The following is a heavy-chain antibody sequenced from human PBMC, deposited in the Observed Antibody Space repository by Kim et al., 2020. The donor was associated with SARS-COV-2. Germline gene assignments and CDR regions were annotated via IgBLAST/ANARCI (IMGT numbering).Heavy chain of an antibody. CDR1: GGSFSGYY. Sequence: SETLSLTCAVYGGSFSGYYWSWIRQPPGKGLEWIGEINHSGSTNYNPSLKSRVTISVDTSKNQFSLKLSSVTAADTAVYYCARVIAAQADWFDPWGQGTL. D-gene: IGHD6-13*01. CDR2: INHSGST. CDR3: ARVIAAQADWFDP. V-gene: IGHV4-34*01. J-gene: IGHJ5*02.